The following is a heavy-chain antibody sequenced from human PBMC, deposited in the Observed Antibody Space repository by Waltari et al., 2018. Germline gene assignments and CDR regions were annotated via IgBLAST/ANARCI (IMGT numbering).Heavy chain of an antibody. CDR3: LRDSSGSHFDY. CDR2: INPKNGDT. J-gene: IGHJ4*02. V-gene: IGHV1-2*06. D-gene: IGHD3-22*01. Sequence: GASVKVSCKASGYTFTGYAILWVRQAPGQGLEWMGRINPKNGDTHYAQNFQGRVALTTDTSTNTAFMELQRLRSDDTAVYYCLRDSSGSHFDYWGQGTLVTVSS. CDR1: GYTFTGYA.